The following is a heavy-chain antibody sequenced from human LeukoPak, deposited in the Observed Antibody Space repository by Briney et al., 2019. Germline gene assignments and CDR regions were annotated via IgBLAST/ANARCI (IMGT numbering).Heavy chain of an antibody. CDR2: ISWNSGTI. J-gene: IGHJ6*02. Sequence: PGGSLRLSCAASGFTFDDYVMNWVRQAPGKGLEWVSGISWNSGTIGYTDSVKGRFTISRDNAKNSLYLQMNSLRAEDTAVYYCAKGYSSSSRYYYYGMDVWGQGTTVTVSS. D-gene: IGHD6-6*01. CDR3: AKGYSSSSRYYYYGMDV. V-gene: IGHV3-9*01. CDR1: GFTFDDYV.